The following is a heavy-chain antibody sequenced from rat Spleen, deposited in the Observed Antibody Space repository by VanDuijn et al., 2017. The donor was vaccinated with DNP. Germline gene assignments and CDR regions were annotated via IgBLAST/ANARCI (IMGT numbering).Heavy chain of an antibody. Sequence: EVQLVESGGDLVQPGRSLKLSCVASGFTFNKYWMTWIRQVPGKGLEWVAAITSSGGSTYYPDSVKGRFTISRDNAKNPLYLQMNSLRYEDTATYYCARGSGTYYWYFDFWGPGTMVTVSS. D-gene: IGHD5-1*01. CDR2: ITSSGGST. CDR3: ARGSGTYYWYFDF. J-gene: IGHJ1*01. V-gene: IGHV5-31*01. CDR1: GFTFNKYW.